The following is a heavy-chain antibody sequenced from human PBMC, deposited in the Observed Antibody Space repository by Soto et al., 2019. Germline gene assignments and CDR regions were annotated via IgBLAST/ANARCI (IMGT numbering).Heavy chain of an antibody. CDR3: ARNIPATGYFDL. V-gene: IGHV1-3*01. CDR1: GIAVPNYV. J-gene: IGHJ2*01. CDR2: IDAGNGKT. Sequence: ASVKASSKASGIAVPNYVIHWVRQAPGQTFEWMGWIDAGNGKTEYSQKFRGRIAFTRDTSASTAYMELSSLRSEDTAIYYCARNIPATGYFDLWGRGTQVTVSS. D-gene: IGHD2-21*01.